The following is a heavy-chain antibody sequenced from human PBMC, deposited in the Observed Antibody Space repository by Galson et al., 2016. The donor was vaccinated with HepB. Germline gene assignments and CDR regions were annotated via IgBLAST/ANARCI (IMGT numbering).Heavy chain of an antibody. V-gene: IGHV5-51*01. J-gene: IGHJ4*02. CDR3: ARHSLWSTGTIDF. CDR1: GYSFTNYW. CDR2: IYPDDSDT. Sequence: QSGAEVKKPGESLKISCKGSGYSFTNYWIGWVRQMPGKGLEWMGIIYPDDSDTRYSPSFQGQVTISADRSITTAYLQWSNLKASDTAMYYCARHSLWSTGTIDFRGQGTLVTVSS. D-gene: IGHD3-16*01.